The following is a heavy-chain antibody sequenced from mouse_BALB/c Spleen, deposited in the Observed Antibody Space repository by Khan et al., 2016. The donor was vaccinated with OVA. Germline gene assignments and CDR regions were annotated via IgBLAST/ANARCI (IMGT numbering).Heavy chain of an antibody. CDR3: ATHCRNPFAY. V-gene: IGHV14-3*02. Sequence: EVELVESGAELVKPGASVKLSCSASGFNIKDTYIHWVKQRPEQGLEWNGRIDPPNDDSKYGPKFQDKATLTADTSSNTVYLQLSSLTSEDTAVYCCATHCRNPFAYWGQGTLVSVSA. J-gene: IGHJ3*01. CDR2: IDPPNDDS. D-gene: IGHD2-1*01. CDR1: GFNIKDTY.